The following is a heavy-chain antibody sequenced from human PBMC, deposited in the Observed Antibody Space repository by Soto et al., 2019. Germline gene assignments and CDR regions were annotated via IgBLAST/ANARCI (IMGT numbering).Heavy chain of an antibody. V-gene: IGHV4-59*12. CDR2: IYYSGST. D-gene: IGHD2-2*01. J-gene: IGHJ6*02. CDR3: AREDSTLYYYGMDV. CDR1: GGSISSYY. Sequence: SETLSLTCTVSGGSISSYYWSWIRQPPGKGLEWIGYIYYSGSTYYNPSLKSRVTISVDTSKNQFSLKLSSVTAADTAVYYCAREDSTLYYYGMDVWGQGTTVTVSS.